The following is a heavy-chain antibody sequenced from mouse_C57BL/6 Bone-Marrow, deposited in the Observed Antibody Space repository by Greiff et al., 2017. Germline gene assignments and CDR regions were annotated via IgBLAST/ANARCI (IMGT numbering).Heavy chain of an antibody. CDR2: ISNGGGST. V-gene: IGHV5-12*01. J-gene: IGHJ4*01. CDR1: GFTFSDYY. D-gene: IGHD2-4*01. Sequence: EVKVVESGGGLVQPGGSLKLSCAASGFTFSDYYMYWVRQTPEKRLEWVAYISNGGGSTYYPDTVKGRFTISRDNAKNTLYLQMSRLKSEDTAMYYCARQNYDYNYAMDYWGQGTSVTVSS. CDR3: ARQNYDYNYAMDY.